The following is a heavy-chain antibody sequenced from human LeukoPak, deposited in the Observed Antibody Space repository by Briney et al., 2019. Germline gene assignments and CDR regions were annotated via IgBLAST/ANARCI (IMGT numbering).Heavy chain of an antibody. CDR2: ISNDGTNK. V-gene: IGHV3-30*18. J-gene: IGHJ6*02. CDR1: GFTFSNYG. D-gene: IGHD2-2*01. CDR3: AKDIRVVVPPAVHYYFYGMDV. Sequence: GRSLRLSCAASGFTFSNYGMHWVRQAPGKGLEWVAVISNDGTNKYYADSVKGRFTISRDKSKNTLHLQMNSLRAEDTAVYYCAKDIRVVVPPAVHYYFYGMDVWGQGTAVTVSS.